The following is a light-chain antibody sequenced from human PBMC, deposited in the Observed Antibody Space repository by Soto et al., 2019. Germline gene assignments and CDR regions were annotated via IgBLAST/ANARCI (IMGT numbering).Light chain of an antibody. Sequence: DIQMTQSPSTLSASVGDRVTITCRASQDIGPWLTWYQQKPGKAPKLLISDAASLQSGVPSRFSGDRSGTEFTLTINRLQAEDVATYCCQQFRNSLTFGQGTRVEIK. CDR1: QDIGPW. V-gene: IGKV1-5*01. CDR3: QQFRNSLT. CDR2: DAA. J-gene: IGKJ1*01.